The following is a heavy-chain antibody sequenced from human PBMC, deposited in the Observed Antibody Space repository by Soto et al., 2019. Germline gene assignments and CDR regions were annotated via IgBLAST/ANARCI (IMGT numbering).Heavy chain of an antibody. CDR3: ARGRGYSGQRRGWFDP. Sequence: QLQLQESGPGLVKPSETLSLTCTVSGGSFSTYYWNWIRQPPGKGLEWIGDIYYSGRTNYNPSLKSRVAISVDMSKNQFSLNLSSVTPADTAVYYCARGRGYSGQRRGWFDPWGQGTLVTVSS. D-gene: IGHD5-12*01. J-gene: IGHJ5*02. CDR2: IYYSGRT. V-gene: IGHV4-59*01. CDR1: GGSFSTYY.